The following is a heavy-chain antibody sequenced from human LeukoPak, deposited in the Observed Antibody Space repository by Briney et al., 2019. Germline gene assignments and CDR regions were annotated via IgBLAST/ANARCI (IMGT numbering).Heavy chain of an antibody. CDR2: IFHAGDT. Sequence: SETLSLTCHVSGYSISSGYYWAWIRQPPDKGLEWIGSIFHAGDTYYSLPLQSRVTISVDKSKNQFSLKLTSVTAADTAVYYCARDETYSYGSFGHWGQGTLVTVSS. V-gene: IGHV4-38-2*02. CDR3: ARDETYSYGSFGH. J-gene: IGHJ4*02. D-gene: IGHD5-18*01. CDR1: GYSISSGYY.